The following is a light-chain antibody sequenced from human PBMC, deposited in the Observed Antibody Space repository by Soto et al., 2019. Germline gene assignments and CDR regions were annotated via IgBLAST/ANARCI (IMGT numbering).Light chain of an antibody. CDR2: GAS. Sequence: EIVMTQSPAPLSVSPGERATLSCTXSQSVNIHLAWYQQKPGQAPRLLIYGASARATGIPAKFSGSGSGTEFTLTISSLQSEDFAVYYCQQRSNWPPSITFGQGTRLEI. CDR1: QSVNIH. CDR3: QQRSNWPPSIT. J-gene: IGKJ5*01. V-gene: IGKV3D-15*01.